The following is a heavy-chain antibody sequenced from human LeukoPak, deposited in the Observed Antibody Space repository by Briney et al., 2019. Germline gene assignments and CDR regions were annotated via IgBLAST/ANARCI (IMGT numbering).Heavy chain of an antibody. D-gene: IGHD2-2*01. J-gene: IGHJ6*02. CDR1: GGSFSGYY. Sequence: SETLSLTCAVYGGSFSGYYWSWIRQPPGKGLEWIGEINHSGSTNYNPSLKSRVTISVDTSKNQFSLKLSSVTAADTAVYYCARSNGFDCSSTSCPHGDYYYYGMDVWGQGTTVTVSS. CDR3: ARSNGFDCSSTSCPHGDYYYYGMDV. V-gene: IGHV4-34*01. CDR2: INHSGST.